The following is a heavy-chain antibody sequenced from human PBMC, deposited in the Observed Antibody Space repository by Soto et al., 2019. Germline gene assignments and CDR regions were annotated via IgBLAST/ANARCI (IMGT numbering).Heavy chain of an antibody. CDR2: ISSSSSYI. Sequence: EVQLVESGGGLVKPGGSLRLSCAASGFTFSSYSMNWVRQAPGKGLEWVSSISSSSSYIYYADSVKGRLTISRDNAKNSLYLQMNSLRAEDTAVYYCARGAPYYYDGGAFDIWGQGTMVTVSS. CDR3: ARGAPYYYDGGAFDI. CDR1: GFTFSSYS. V-gene: IGHV3-21*01. J-gene: IGHJ3*02. D-gene: IGHD3-22*01.